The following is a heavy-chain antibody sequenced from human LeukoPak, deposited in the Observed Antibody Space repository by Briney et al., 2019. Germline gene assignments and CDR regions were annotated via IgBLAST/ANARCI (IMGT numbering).Heavy chain of an antibody. Sequence: GGSLRLSCAASGFSLSNYWMHWVRQAPGKGLMWVSQISPDGSQTFYADSVKGRFTISRDNSKNTLYLQMNSLRAEDTAVYYCAKDRRDGYKPYYFDYWGQGTLVTVSS. CDR2: ISPDGSQT. D-gene: IGHD5-24*01. V-gene: IGHV3-74*01. CDR3: AKDRRDGYKPYYFDY. J-gene: IGHJ4*02. CDR1: GFSLSNYW.